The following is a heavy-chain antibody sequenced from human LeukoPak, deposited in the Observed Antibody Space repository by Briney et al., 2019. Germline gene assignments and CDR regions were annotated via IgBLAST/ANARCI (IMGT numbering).Heavy chain of an antibody. CDR3: ARGGIGLDY. CDR2: IYYSGST. D-gene: IGHD3-10*01. CDR1: GGSFGGYY. Sequence: SETLSLTCAVYGGSFGGYYWSWIRQPPGKGLEWIGYIYYSGSTNYNPSLKSRVTISVDTSKNQFSLKLSSVTAADTAVYYCARGGIGLDYWGQGTLVTVSS. J-gene: IGHJ4*02. V-gene: IGHV4-59*01.